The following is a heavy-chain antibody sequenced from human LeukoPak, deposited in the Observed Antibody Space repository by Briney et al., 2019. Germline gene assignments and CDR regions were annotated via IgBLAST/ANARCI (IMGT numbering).Heavy chain of an antibody. D-gene: IGHD3-9*01. CDR3: VREQYFDWLYISPGYYYGMDV. CDR2: IWYDGSNK. Sequence: GGSLRLSCAASGFTFSSYGMHWVRQAPGKGLEWVAVIWYDGSNKYYADSVKGRFTISRDNSKNTLYLQMNSLRAEDTAVYYCVREQYFDWLYISPGYYYGMDVWGQGTTVTVSS. V-gene: IGHV3-33*01. J-gene: IGHJ6*02. CDR1: GFTFSSYG.